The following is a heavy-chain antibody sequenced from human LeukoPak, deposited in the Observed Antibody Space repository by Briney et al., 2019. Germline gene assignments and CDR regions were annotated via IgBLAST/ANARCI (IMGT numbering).Heavy chain of an antibody. CDR1: GYTFTNYD. CDR2: RNPNSGRT. Sequence: ASVKVSCKASGYTFTNYDINWVRQATGQGLEWMGWRNPNSGRTGFAQKFQGRLTMTADTSISTAYMELSSLTSDDTAVYYCSRGPVSTHGMDVWGQGTTVTVSS. V-gene: IGHV1-8*01. CDR3: SRGPVSTHGMDV. J-gene: IGHJ6*02. D-gene: IGHD6-13*01.